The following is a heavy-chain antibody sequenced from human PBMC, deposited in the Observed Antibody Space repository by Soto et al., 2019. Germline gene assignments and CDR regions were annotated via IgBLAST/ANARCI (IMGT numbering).Heavy chain of an antibody. CDR2: IYYSGST. CDR1: GGSISSSSYY. CDR3: ARGLGIKGPDAFDI. D-gene: IGHD7-27*01. Sequence: SETLSLTCTVSGGSISSSSYYWGWIRQPPGKGLEWIGSIYYSGSTYYNPSLKSRVTISVDTSKNQFSLKLSPVTAADTAVYYCARGLGIKGPDAFDIWGQGTMVTVSS. J-gene: IGHJ3*02. V-gene: IGHV4-39*07.